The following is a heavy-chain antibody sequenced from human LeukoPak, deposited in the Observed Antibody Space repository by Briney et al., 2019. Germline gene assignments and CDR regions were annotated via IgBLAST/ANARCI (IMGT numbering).Heavy chain of an antibody. Sequence: SETLSLTCIVSGGSISSNYWSWIRQSPGKGLEWIGHIHYSGTTNYNPSLKSRITISLDTSKNQFSLKVKSVTAADTAVYYCARGALTGPWGQGSLVSVSS. V-gene: IGHV4-59*01. D-gene: IGHD1-14*01. CDR3: ARGALTGP. CDR2: IHYSGTT. J-gene: IGHJ5*02. CDR1: GGSISSNY.